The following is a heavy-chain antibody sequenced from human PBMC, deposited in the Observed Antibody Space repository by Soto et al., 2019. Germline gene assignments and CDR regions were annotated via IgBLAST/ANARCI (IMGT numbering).Heavy chain of an antibody. J-gene: IGHJ4*02. V-gene: IGHV1-69*01. D-gene: IGHD3-10*02. CDR3: GRGSFSHRPTGYYVNWPPPL. CDR2: IIPLFGEA. Sequence: QVQLVQSGAEVKRPGSSVKVSCKASGGKFSTFAINWVRQAPGHGLEWMGGIIPLFGEANYARKFQGRVTPYADESPTTAFLELSRLRSDEPAVFYCGRGSFSHRPTGYYVNWPPPLWGQGTRITVTS. CDR1: GGKFSTFA.